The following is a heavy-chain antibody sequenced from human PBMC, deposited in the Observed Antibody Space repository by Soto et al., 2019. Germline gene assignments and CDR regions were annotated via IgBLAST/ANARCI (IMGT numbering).Heavy chain of an antibody. CDR1: GFNFSNYW. CDR2: SDSDGSGT. V-gene: IGHV3-74*01. CDR3: VREYLYCSGDDCYSDAFDL. J-gene: IGHJ3*01. Sequence: GGSLRLSCAASGFNFSNYWMHWVSQSPGKGLVWVSRSDSDGSGTAYADSVKGRFTISRDNAKNTLYLQMNSLRAEDTAVYYCVREYLYCSGDDCYSDAFDLWGQGTLVTVSS. D-gene: IGHD2-21*02.